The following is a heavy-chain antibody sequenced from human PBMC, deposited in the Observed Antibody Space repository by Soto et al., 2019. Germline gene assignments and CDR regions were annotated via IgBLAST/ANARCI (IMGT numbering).Heavy chain of an antibody. J-gene: IGHJ6*03. V-gene: IGHV3-7*01. CDR1: GFTFSSYW. Sequence: PGGSLRLSCEGSGFTFSSYWMSWVRQAPGKGLEWVANIKQDGSEKYYVDSVKGRFTISRDNAKNSLYLQMNSLRAEDTAVYYCAREGIPWIREGDHYYMDVWGKGTTVTVSS. CDR2: IKQDGSEK. D-gene: IGHD5-18*01. CDR3: AREGIPWIREGDHYYMDV.